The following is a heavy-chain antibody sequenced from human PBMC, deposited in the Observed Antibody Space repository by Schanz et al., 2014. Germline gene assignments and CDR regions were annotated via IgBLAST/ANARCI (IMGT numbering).Heavy chain of an antibody. Sequence: QLQLQESGPGLVKPSETLSLTCTVSGGSVSTSSYYWGWVRHPPGLGLELIGSFFSIGSTYHNPSLSPRAPIPAGTSKPQFPLTLSFVTAADTAVYYCASYSGSHYYFGMDVWGQGTTVTVSS. CDR1: GGSVSTSSYY. V-gene: IGHV4-39*01. D-gene: IGHD2-15*01. CDR2: FFSIGST. CDR3: ASYSGSHYYFGMDV. J-gene: IGHJ6*02.